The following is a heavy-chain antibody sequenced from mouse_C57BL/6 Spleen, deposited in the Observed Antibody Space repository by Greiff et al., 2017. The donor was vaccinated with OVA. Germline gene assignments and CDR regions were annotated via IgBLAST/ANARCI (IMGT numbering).Heavy chain of an antibody. D-gene: IGHD1-1*01. CDR2: INPNNGGT. Sequence: EVQLQQSGPELVKPGASVKISCKASGYTFTDYYMNWVKQSHGKSLEWIGDINPNNGGTSYNQKFKGKATLTVDKSSSTAYMGLRSLTSEDSAVYYCARDGSSLYYFDYWGQGTTLTVSS. CDR1: GYTFTDYY. CDR3: ARDGSSLYYFDY. V-gene: IGHV1-26*01. J-gene: IGHJ2*01.